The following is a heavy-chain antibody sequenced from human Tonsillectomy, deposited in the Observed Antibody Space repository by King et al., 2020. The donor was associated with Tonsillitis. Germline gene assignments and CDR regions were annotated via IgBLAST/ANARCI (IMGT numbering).Heavy chain of an antibody. CDR1: GFSLSTSGMC. CDR2: IDWDDYK. CDR3: ARCGVVARAFDY. J-gene: IGHJ4*02. Sequence: VTLKESGPALVKPTQTLTLTCTFSGFSLSTSGMCVSWIRQPPGKALEWLALIDWDDYKYYSTSLKTRLTISKDTSKNHVVLTMTNMDPVDTATYYCARCGVVARAFDYWGQGTLVTVSS. D-gene: IGHD3-22*01. V-gene: IGHV2-70*01.